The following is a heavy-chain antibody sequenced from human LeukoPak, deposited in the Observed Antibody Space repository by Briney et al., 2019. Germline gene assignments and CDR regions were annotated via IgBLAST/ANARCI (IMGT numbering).Heavy chain of an antibody. D-gene: IGHD6-19*01. CDR1: GFTFSSYS. CDR2: ISGSGGST. Sequence: GGSLRLSCAASGFTFSSYSMNWVRQAPGKGLEWVSAISGSGGSTYYADSVKGRFTISRDNSKNTLYLQMNSLRAEDTAVYYCAKTPYSSRAHYFDYWGQGTLVTVSS. J-gene: IGHJ4*02. V-gene: IGHV3-23*01. CDR3: AKTPYSSRAHYFDY.